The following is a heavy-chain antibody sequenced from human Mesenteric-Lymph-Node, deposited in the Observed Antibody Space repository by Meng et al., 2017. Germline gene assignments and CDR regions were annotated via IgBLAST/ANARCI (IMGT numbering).Heavy chain of an antibody. CDR1: CDPTPDHNQ. CDR2: IPHRGTI. D-gene: IGHD3-10*01. Sequence: SGTGHATPSETLPLPGTVSCDPTPDHNQRARHRQPQGKGLESIGEIPHRGTIAYNPSRKSRVSMSIDKSKNQFSLKLTSVTAADTAVYHCLRGSGGSVWGQGTLVTVSS. J-gene: IGHJ1*01. V-gene: IGHV4-4*02. CDR3: LRGSGGSV.